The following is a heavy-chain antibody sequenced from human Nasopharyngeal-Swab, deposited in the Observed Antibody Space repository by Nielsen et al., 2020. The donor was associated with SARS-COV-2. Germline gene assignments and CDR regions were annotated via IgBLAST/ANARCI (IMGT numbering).Heavy chain of an antibody. V-gene: IGHV3-30*18. CDR2: ISYDGSNE. D-gene: IGHD4-17*01. J-gene: IGHJ4*02. Sequence: GGSLRLSCAASGFTFSSYDMHWVRQAPGKGLEWVAVISYDGSNEYYEDSVKGRFTISRDNSKNTLYLQMNSLRVEDTAVYYCAKDVHGDYGGIDYWGQGTLVTVSS. CDR3: AKDVHGDYGGIDY. CDR1: GFTFSSYD.